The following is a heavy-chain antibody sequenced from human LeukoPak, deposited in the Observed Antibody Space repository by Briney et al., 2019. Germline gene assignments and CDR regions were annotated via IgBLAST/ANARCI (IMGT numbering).Heavy chain of an antibody. CDR3: ARDLRRGSSSWYVSGGDY. V-gene: IGHV1-2*02. CDR1: GYTFTGYY. CDR2: INPNSGGT. J-gene: IGHJ4*02. D-gene: IGHD6-13*01. Sequence: ASVKVSCKASGYTFTGYYMHWVRQAPGQGLEYMGWINPNSGGTNSAQKFQGRVTMTRGTSISTAYMELSRLKSDDTAVYYCARDLRRGSSSWYVSGGDYWGQGTLVTVSS.